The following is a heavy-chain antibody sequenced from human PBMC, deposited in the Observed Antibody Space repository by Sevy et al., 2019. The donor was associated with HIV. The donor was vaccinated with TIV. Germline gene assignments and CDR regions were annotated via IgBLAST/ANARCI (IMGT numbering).Heavy chain of an antibody. Sequence: SQILSLTCAISGDSVSSNSAAWNWIRQSPSRGLEWLGRTYYRSKWYNDYAVSVKSRITINPDTSKNQFSLQLNSVTPEDTAVYYCVTNGVYSSGWQNAFDIWGQGTMVTVSS. CDR1: GDSVSSNSAA. V-gene: IGHV6-1*01. CDR3: VTNGVYSSGWQNAFDI. D-gene: IGHD6-19*01. J-gene: IGHJ3*02. CDR2: TYYRSKWYN.